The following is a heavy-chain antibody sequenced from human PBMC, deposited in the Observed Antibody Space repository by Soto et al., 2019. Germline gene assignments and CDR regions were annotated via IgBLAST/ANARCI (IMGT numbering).Heavy chain of an antibody. J-gene: IGHJ4*02. CDR1: GYTFTSYG. Sequence: QVQLVQSGAEVKEPGASVKVSCKASGYTFTSYGISWVRQAPGQGLEWMGWISAYNGNTNYAQKLQGRVTMTTDTSTSTAYMELRSLRSDDTAVYYCARDRPVRHSGWYVNFDYWGQGTLVTVSS. V-gene: IGHV1-18*01. CDR3: ARDRPVRHSGWYVNFDY. D-gene: IGHD6-19*01. CDR2: ISAYNGNT.